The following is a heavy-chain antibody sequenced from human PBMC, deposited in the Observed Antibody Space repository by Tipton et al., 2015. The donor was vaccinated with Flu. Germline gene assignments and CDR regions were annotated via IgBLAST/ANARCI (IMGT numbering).Heavy chain of an antibody. D-gene: IGHD3-10*01. Sequence: TLSLTCAVYGGSFSGNSWSWIRQPPGKGLEWIGEISHSGSTTYNPSLTSRVTISVDTSKNQFSLKLTYGTAADTAVYYCARVASKASGSYWGYFHYFMDVWGKGTTVSVSS. J-gene: IGHJ6*03. CDR2: ISHSGST. CDR1: GGSFSGNS. CDR3: ARVASKASGSYWGYFHYFMDV. V-gene: IGHV4-34*01.